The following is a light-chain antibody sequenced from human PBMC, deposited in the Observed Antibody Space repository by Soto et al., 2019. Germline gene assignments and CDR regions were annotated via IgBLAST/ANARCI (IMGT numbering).Light chain of an antibody. CDR2: TNN. V-gene: IGLV1-44*01. CDR1: SSNIGSNP. Sequence: QSVLTQPPSASGTPGQRVTISCSGSSSNIGSNPVSWYQHLPGTAPKVIIFTNNQRPSGVPDRVSGSKSGTSASLAISGLRSEDEAHYYCAAWDDSLEGVVLGGGTQLTVL. CDR3: AAWDDSLEGVV. J-gene: IGLJ3*02.